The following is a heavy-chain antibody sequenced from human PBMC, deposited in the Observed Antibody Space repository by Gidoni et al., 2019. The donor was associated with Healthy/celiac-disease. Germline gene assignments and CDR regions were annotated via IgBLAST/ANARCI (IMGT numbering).Heavy chain of an antibody. D-gene: IGHD6-19*01. Sequence: QLQLQESGPGLVKPSATLSLTCTVSGGSISSSSYYWGWIRQPPGKGLEWIGSIYYSGSTYYNPSLKSRVTISVDTSKNQFSLKLSSVTAADTAVYYCARDATSKWLVPLDYWGQGTLVTVSS. CDR2: IYYSGST. CDR1: GGSISSSSYY. J-gene: IGHJ4*02. V-gene: IGHV4-39*02. CDR3: ARDATSKWLVPLDY.